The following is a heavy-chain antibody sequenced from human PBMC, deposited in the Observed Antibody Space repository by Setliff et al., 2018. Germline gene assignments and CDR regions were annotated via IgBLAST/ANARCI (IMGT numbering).Heavy chain of an antibody. CDR2: IYTSWST. D-gene: IGHD3-16*01. V-gene: IGHV4-61*09. CDR3: ARMSGLQYIDV. CDR1: DDSIISRRYY. Sequence: SETLSLTCTVSDDSIISRRYYWGWFRQPAGKGLEWIGQIYTSWSTNYNPSFKRRVPISLDTSKNQFPLSLQTVTAADTAVYYGARMSGLQYIDVWGEGTTVTVSS. J-gene: IGHJ6*03.